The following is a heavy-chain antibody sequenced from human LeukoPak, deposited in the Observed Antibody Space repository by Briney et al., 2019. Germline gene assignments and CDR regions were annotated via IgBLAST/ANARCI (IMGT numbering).Heavy chain of an antibody. D-gene: IGHD7-27*01. Sequence: GGSLRLSCAASGFTFNSYAMSWVRQAPGKEREWFSAIIPGGSDTYYADSVRGRFTIYRDNSKNTLYLQMSSLRAEDSAVYYCARLSGDPFDYWGQGTLVTVSS. J-gene: IGHJ4*02. CDR1: GFTFNSYA. V-gene: IGHV3-23*01. CDR3: ARLSGDPFDY. CDR2: IIPGGSDT.